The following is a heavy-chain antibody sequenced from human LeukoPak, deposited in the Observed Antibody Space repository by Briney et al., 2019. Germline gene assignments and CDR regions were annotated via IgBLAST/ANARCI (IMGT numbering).Heavy chain of an antibody. Sequence: GGSLRLSCAASVFTFSSNAMDWVRQAPGKGLEWVSGISGSGGSTYSADSVKGRFTISRDNSKKTVYLQMNSLRAEDTAVYYCAKDRGLVRSFPSNFDYWGQGTLVTVSS. V-gene: IGHV3-23*01. CDR2: ISGSGGST. CDR1: VFTFSSNA. CDR3: AKDRGLVRSFPSNFDY. J-gene: IGHJ4*02. D-gene: IGHD3-10*01.